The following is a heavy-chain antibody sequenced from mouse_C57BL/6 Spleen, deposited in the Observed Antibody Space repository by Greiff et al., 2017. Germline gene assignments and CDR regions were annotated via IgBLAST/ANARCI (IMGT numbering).Heavy chain of an antibody. CDR2: ISDGGSYT. CDR3: ARDENTVVAGAMDY. Sequence: EVMLVESGGGLVKPGGSLKLSCAASGFTFSSYAMSWVRQTPEKRLEWVATISDGGSYTYYPDTVKGRFTISRDNAKNNLYLQMSHLKSEDTAMYYCARDENTVVAGAMDYWGQGTSVTVSS. CDR1: GFTFSSYA. D-gene: IGHD1-1*01. J-gene: IGHJ4*01. V-gene: IGHV5-4*01.